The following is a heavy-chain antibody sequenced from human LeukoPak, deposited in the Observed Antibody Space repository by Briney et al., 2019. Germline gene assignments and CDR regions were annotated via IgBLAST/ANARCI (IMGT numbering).Heavy chain of an antibody. Sequence: GGSLRLSCAASGFTLSSNEMNWVRQAPGKGLEWVSYISSSGSTIYYADSVKGRFTISRDNAKNSLYLQMNSLRAEDTAVYYCAREHYYGSGSDYWGQGTLVTVSS. CDR2: ISSSGSTI. CDR3: AREHYYGSGSDY. D-gene: IGHD3-10*01. CDR1: GFTLSSNE. J-gene: IGHJ4*02. V-gene: IGHV3-48*03.